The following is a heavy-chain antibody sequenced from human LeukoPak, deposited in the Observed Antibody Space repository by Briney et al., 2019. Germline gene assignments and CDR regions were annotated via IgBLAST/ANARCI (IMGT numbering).Heavy chain of an antibody. CDR1: GGSISSSRYY. CDR2: IHYSGST. D-gene: IGHD2-21*01. CDR3: ARIPGSPLHYYYYMDV. Sequence: PSETLSLTCTVSGGSISSSRYYWGWIRQPPGKGLEWIGSIHYSGSTYYNPSLKSRVTVSVDTSENQFSLKLSSVAAADTAVYYCARIPGSPLHYYYYMDVWGKGTTVTVSS. J-gene: IGHJ6*03. V-gene: IGHV4-39*07.